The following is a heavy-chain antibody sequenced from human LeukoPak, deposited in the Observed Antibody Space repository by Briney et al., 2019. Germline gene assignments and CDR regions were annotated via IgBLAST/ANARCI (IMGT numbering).Heavy chain of an antibody. J-gene: IGHJ4*02. CDR3: AKAGRFLEHSGPDY. CDR2: IRYDGSNK. V-gene: IGHV3-30*02. Sequence: GGSLRLSCAASGFTFSSYGMHWVRQAPGKGLEWVAFIRYDGSNKYYADSVKGRFTISRDNSKNTLYLQMNSLRAEDTAVYYCAKAGRFLEHSGPDYWGQGTLVTVSS. CDR1: GFTFSSYG. D-gene: IGHD3-3*01.